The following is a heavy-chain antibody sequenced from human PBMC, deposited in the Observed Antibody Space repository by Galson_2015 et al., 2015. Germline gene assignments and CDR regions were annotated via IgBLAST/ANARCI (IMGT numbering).Heavy chain of an antibody. V-gene: IGHV3-15*01. CDR3: TTDLGRLWELLEHSFDY. J-gene: IGHJ4*02. Sequence: SLRLSCAASGFTFSNAWMSWVRQAPGKGLEWVSRINSDTASGTKDYAARVEGRFTISSDESKNTLYLQMNSLKTGDTSRYYGTTDLGRLWELLEHSFDYRRQGPLVSLSS. CDR1: GFTFSNAW. D-gene: IGHD1-26*01. CDR2: INSDTASGTK.